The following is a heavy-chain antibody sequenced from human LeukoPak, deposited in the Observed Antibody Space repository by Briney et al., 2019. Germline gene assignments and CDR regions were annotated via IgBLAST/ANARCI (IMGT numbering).Heavy chain of an antibody. CDR3: ASPGMTAAGTKAFDI. V-gene: IGHV1-2*02. CDR1: GYTFTGYY. D-gene: IGHD6-13*01. J-gene: IGHJ3*02. Sequence: AAVKDSCKASGYTFTGYYMHCVRPAPGQGLEWMGWINPNSGCTNYAQKFQGRVTRPRDTSISTAYMELSRLRSDDTAVYYCASPGMTAAGTKAFDIWGQGTMVTVSS. CDR2: INPNSGCT.